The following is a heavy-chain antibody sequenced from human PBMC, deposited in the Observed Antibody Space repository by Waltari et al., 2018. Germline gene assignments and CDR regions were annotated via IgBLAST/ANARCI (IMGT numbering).Heavy chain of an antibody. Sequence: QVQLVQSGAEVKKPGASVKVSCKASGYTFTGYYMHWVRQAPGQGLEWMGRINPNSGGTNYAQKFQGRVTMTRDTSISTAYMELSRLRSDDTAVYYCARGRLVRDFYYYYYYMDVWGKGTTVTVSS. J-gene: IGHJ6*03. D-gene: IGHD6-6*01. V-gene: IGHV1-2*06. CDR2: INPNSGGT. CDR3: ARGRLVRDFYYYYYYMDV. CDR1: GYTFTGYY.